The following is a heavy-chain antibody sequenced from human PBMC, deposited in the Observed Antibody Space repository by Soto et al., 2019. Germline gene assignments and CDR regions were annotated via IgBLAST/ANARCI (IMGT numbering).Heavy chain of an antibody. Sequence: QVHLEQSGAEVKKPGTSVKVSCKAYGGSFSTNEIDWVRQAPGHGLEWMGRIFPNVGTADYAQKFEGRLSIIADESTSTVFMELSRLISADTAVYFCARARYSSRWGTFDRWGQGTQVAVSS. CDR2: IFPNVGTA. J-gene: IGHJ4*02. CDR1: GGSFSTNE. V-gene: IGHV1-69*01. D-gene: IGHD6-19*01. CDR3: ARARYSSRWGTFDR.